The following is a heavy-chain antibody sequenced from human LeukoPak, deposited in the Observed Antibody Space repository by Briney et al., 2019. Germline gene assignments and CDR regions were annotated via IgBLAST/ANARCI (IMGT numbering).Heavy chain of an antibody. Sequence: SGGSLRLSCAASGFTFSSYAMHWVRQAPGKGLEWVAVISYDGINKYYADSVKGRFTISRDNSKNTLYLQMNSLRAEGTAVYYCARDPTAPIAVADRRFDYWGQGTLVTVSS. CDR3: ARDPTAPIAVADRRFDY. D-gene: IGHD6-19*01. CDR1: GFTFSSYA. V-gene: IGHV3-30*04. J-gene: IGHJ4*02. CDR2: ISYDGINK.